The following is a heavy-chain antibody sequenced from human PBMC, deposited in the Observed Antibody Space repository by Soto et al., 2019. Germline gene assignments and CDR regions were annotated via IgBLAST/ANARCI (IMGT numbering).Heavy chain of an antibody. CDR2: IYHSGST. J-gene: IGHJ3*02. CDR3: ASRALLWFGEYAFDI. Sequence: QVQLQESGPGLVKPSGTLSLTCAVSCGSISSSNWWSWVRQPPGKGLEWIGEIYHSGSTNYNPSLKSRVTISVDKSKNQFSLKLSSVTAADTAVYYGASRALLWFGEYAFDIWGQGTMVTVSS. CDR1: CGSISSSNW. V-gene: IGHV4-4*02. D-gene: IGHD3-10*01.